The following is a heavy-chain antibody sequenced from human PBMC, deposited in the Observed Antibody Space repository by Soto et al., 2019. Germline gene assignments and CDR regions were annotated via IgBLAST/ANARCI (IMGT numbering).Heavy chain of an antibody. Sequence: QVQLQQWGAGLLKPSETLSLTCAVYGGSFSGYYWSWIRQPPGKGLEWIGEINHSGSTNDNPSLKSRDNIAVATSKNQFSLKLSAVTAADTAVYYCARVRGYSRSYPTVLFKNIDCWGQGTLVTVSS. D-gene: IGHD6-6*01. CDR3: ARVRGYSRSYPTVLFKNIDC. J-gene: IGHJ4*02. CDR2: INHSGST. V-gene: IGHV4-34*01. CDR1: GGSFSGYY.